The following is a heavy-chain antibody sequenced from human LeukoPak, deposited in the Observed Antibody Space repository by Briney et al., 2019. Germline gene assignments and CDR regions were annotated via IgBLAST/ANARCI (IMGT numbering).Heavy chain of an antibody. Sequence: SETLSLTCAVSGYSIRSAYYWGWIRQSPGKGLEWIGNIHHTGSTYYSPSLKSRVSMSMDTAKKQFSLNLTSVTAADTAVYYCARRVRAPIGSVGRWFDPWGQGSQVIVSS. J-gene: IGHJ5*02. CDR2: IHHTGST. V-gene: IGHV4-38-2*01. D-gene: IGHD1-26*01. CDR3: ARRVRAPIGSVGRWFDP. CDR1: GYSIRSAYY.